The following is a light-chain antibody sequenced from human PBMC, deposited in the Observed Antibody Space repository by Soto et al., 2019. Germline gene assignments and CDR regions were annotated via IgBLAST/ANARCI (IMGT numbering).Light chain of an antibody. CDR1: SSNIGRNS. CDR3: AAWDDSIKGDV. V-gene: IGLV1-44*01. J-gene: IGLJ1*01. CDR2: NTN. Sequence: QSVLTQAPSASETPGQRVTISCSGRSSNIGRNSISWYQQFQGTAPKLLIYNTNQRPAGVPDRFSGSKSGTSASLAIRGRQSDDEADDYCAAWDDSIKGDVFGTGTKVTVL.